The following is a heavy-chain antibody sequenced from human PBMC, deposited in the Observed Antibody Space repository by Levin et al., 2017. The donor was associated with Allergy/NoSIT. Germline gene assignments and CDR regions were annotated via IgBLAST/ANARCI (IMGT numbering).Heavy chain of an antibody. CDR2: ISYDGSNK. Sequence: GESLKISCAASGFTFSSYAMHWVRQAPGKGLEWVAVISYDGSNKYYADSVKGRFTISRDNSKNTLYLQMNSLRAEDTAVYYCARASSSLRDYWGQGTLVTVSS. V-gene: IGHV3-30-3*01. CDR3: ARASSSLRDY. D-gene: IGHD6-6*01. J-gene: IGHJ4*02. CDR1: GFTFSSYA.